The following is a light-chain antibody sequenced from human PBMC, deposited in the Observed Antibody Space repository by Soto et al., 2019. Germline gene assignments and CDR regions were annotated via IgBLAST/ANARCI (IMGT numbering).Light chain of an antibody. CDR2: KAS. CDR1: QTISSW. V-gene: IGKV1-5*03. Sequence: DIQMTQSPSTLSGSVGDRVTITFRSSQTISSWLAWYQQKPGKAPKLLIYKASSLESGVPSRFSGSGSGTEFTLTISSLQPDDFATYYCQPYENYWTFGQGTKVDIK. CDR3: QPYENYWT. J-gene: IGKJ1*01.